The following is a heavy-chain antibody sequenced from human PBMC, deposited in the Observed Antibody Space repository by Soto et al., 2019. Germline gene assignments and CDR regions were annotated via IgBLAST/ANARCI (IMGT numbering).Heavy chain of an antibody. D-gene: IGHD2-8*01. Sequence: QVQLVQSGAEEKKPGASVKVSCKASGYTFTSYAMHWVRQAPGQRLEWMGWINAGNGNTKYSQKFQGRVTITRDTSASTAYMELSSLRSEDTAVYYCARGLLRYCTNGVCASGYWGQGTLVTVSS. CDR1: GYTFTSYA. CDR3: ARGLLRYCTNGVCASGY. J-gene: IGHJ4*02. V-gene: IGHV1-3*05. CDR2: INAGNGNT.